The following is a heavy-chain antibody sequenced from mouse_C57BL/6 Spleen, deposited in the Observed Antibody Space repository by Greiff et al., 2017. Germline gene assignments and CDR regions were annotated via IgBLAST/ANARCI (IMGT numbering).Heavy chain of an antibody. CDR2: IWTGGGT. J-gene: IGHJ1*03. CDR1: GFSLTSYA. Sequence: VKVVESGPGLVAPSQSLSITCTVSGFSLTSYAISWVRQPPGKGLEWLGVIWTGGGTNYNSALKSRLSISKDNSKSQVFLKMNSLQTDDTARYYCARSYGYDDWYFDVWGTGTTVTVSS. V-gene: IGHV2-9-1*01. CDR3: ARSYGYDDWYFDV. D-gene: IGHD2-2*01.